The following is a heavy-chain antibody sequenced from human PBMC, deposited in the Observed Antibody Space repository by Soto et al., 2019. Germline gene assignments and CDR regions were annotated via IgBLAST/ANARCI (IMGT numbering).Heavy chain of an antibody. D-gene: IGHD3-22*01. V-gene: IGHV5-10-1*01. CDR3: ARRGKTLHYDSSGNTYYYGMDV. J-gene: IGHJ6*02. Sequence: GESLKISCKGSGYSFSTYWINWVRQVPGKGLEWMGRIDPSDSFTNYSPSFQGHVTISVDKSIGTAYLQWSSLKASDTAMYYCARRGKTLHYDSSGNTYYYGMDVWGQGTTVTVSS. CDR1: GYSFSTYW. CDR2: IDPSDSFT.